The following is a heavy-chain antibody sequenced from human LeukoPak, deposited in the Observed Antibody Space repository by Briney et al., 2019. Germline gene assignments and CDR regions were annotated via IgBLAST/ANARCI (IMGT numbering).Heavy chain of an antibody. CDR1: GGSVSSGGYS. J-gene: IGHJ5*02. V-gene: IGHV4-30-2*01. CDR3: ARDSIHYDILTGYYSSNWFDP. CDR2: IYHSGST. D-gene: IGHD3-9*01. Sequence: SETLSLTCAVSGGSVSSGGYSWSWIRQPPGKGLEWIGYIYHSGSTYYNPSLKSRVTISVDRSKNQFSLNLSSVTAADTAVYYCARDSIHYDILTGYYSSNWFDPWGQGTLVTVSS.